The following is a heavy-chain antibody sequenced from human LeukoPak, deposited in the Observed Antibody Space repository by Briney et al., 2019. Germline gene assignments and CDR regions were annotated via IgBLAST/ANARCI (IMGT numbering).Heavy chain of an antibody. CDR3: ARAYAYVGRTAPGALGW. CDR2: IRSKANSYAT. CDR1: GFTFSGSA. V-gene: IGHV3-73*01. D-gene: IGHD2-2*01. Sequence: GESLKISCAASGFTFSGSAMHWVRQASGKGLEWVGRIRSKANSYATAYAASVKGRFTISRDDSKNTAYLQMNSLRAEDTAVYYCARAYAYVGRTAPGALGWWGQGTLVTVSS. J-gene: IGHJ4*02.